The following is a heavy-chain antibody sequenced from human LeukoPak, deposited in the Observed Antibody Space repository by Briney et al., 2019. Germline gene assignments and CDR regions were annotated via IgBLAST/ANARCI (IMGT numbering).Heavy chain of an antibody. D-gene: IGHD2-8*02. CDR2: ISYDGGTK. CDR3: AKDRGSTGLYGMDV. V-gene: IGHV3-30*18. Sequence: GGSLRLSCAASGFSFSSYGIHWVRQAPGKGLEWVALISYDGGTKYYADSVRGRFTISRDNSKNTLYLQMNSLNAEDTAVYYCAKDRGSTGLYGMDVWGQGTTVTVSS. CDR1: GFSFSSYG. J-gene: IGHJ6*02.